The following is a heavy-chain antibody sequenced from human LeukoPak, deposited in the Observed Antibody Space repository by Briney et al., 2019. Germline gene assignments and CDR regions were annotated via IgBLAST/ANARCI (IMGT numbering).Heavy chain of an antibody. Sequence: PGGSLRLSCVASGSTFSIFSMSWVRQAPGKGLEWISSIRSSTSYIYYADSVKGRFTISRDNAKKSLYLQMNSLRAEDTAVYYCAIRDGAAAGKSFDYWGQGTLVTVSS. J-gene: IGHJ4*02. D-gene: IGHD6-13*01. CDR2: IRSSTSYI. CDR1: GSTFSIFS. V-gene: IGHV3-21*01. CDR3: AIRDGAAAGKSFDY.